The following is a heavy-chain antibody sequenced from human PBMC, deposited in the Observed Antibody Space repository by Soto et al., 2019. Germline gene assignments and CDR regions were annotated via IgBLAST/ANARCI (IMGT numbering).Heavy chain of an antibody. CDR3: ATDGGGYYGMEV. Sequence: ASVKVSCKVSGYTLTELSMHLVRQAPGKGLEWMGGFDPEDGETIYAQKFQGRVTMTEDTSTDTAYMELSSLRSEDTAVYYCATDGGGYYGMEVWGQGTTVTVSS. D-gene: IGHD2-15*01. CDR1: GYTLTELS. V-gene: IGHV1-24*01. CDR2: FDPEDGET. J-gene: IGHJ6*02.